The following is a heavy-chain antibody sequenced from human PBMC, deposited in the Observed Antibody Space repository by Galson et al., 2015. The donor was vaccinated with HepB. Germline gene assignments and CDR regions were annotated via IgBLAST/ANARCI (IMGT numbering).Heavy chain of an antibody. Sequence: QSGAEVKKPGESLTISCKGSGYSFNIYWINWVRQMPGKGPEWMGRIDPDDSYTNYSPSFQGHVTISVDKSINTAYLHWNSLKASDTAMYYRARLSSGWADPSDHWGQGTLVTVSS. CDR2: IDPDDSYT. CDR1: GYSFNIYW. D-gene: IGHD6-25*01. V-gene: IGHV5-10-1*01. J-gene: IGHJ4*02. CDR3: ARLSSGWADPSDH.